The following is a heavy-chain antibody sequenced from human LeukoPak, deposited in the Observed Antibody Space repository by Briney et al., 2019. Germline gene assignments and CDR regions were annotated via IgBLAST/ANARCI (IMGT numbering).Heavy chain of an antibody. CDR3: TRGGSSFYAGWSDP. D-gene: IGHD6-13*01. CDR1: GFPFSSYA. J-gene: IGHJ5*02. CDR2: IKQHGSEK. Sequence: GSLILSCAASGFPFSSYAMTWVRQAPGKGLEWVATIKQHGSEKHYVDSVKGRFTISRDDAKNSLYLQMNSLRDEDTAVYYCTRGGSSFYAGWSDPWGQGSLVTVSS. V-gene: IGHV3-7*01.